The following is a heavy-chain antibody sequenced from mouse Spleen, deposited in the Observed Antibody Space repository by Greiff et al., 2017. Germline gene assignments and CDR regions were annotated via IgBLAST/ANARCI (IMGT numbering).Heavy chain of an antibody. J-gene: IGHJ4*01. CDR1: GFTFSDYG. D-gene: IGHD1-1*01. CDR2: ISNLAYSI. Sequence: EVHLVESGGGLVKPGGSLKLSCAASGFTFSDYGMAWVRQAPGKGPEWVAFISNLAYSIYYADTVTGRFTISRENAKNTLYLEMSSLRSEDTAMYYCARSISGSFPFYAMDYWGQGTSVTVSS. V-gene: IGHV5-15*01. CDR3: ARSISGSFPFYAMDY.